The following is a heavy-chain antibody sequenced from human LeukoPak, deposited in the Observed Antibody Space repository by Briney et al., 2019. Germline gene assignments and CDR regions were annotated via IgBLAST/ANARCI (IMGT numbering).Heavy chain of an antibody. CDR3: VRPDCTSISCPIDY. CDR2: ISYSGNT. D-gene: IGHD2-2*01. J-gene: IGHJ4*02. Sequence: PSETLSLTCTVSGGSISSSSYCWGWIRQPPGKGLEWIGSISYSGNTYYNPSLKSRLTISADTSKNQFSLKLSSVTAADTAVYYCVRPDCTSISCPIDYWGQGTLVTVSS. V-gene: IGHV4-39*01. CDR1: GGSISSSSYC.